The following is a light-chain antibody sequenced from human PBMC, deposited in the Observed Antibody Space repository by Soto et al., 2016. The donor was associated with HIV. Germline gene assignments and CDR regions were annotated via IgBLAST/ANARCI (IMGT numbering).Light chain of an antibody. CDR2: AAS. J-gene: IGKJ4*01. CDR3: QKYNSAPNT. CDR1: QDINNY. Sequence: DIQLTQSPSFLSASVGDRVIITCRASQDINNYLAWFQQKPGKAPKLLIYAASTLQSGVPSTFSGSGSATEFTLTISSLQPEDFATYHCQKYNSAPNTFGGGTKVEIK. V-gene: IGKV1-9*01.